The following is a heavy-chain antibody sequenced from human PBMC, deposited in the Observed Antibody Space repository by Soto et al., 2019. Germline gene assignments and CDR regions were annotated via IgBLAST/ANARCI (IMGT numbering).Heavy chain of an antibody. CDR2: IYYSGST. V-gene: IGHV4-59*01. J-gene: IGHJ4*02. D-gene: IGHD4-17*01. Sequence: QVQLQESGPGLVKPSETLSLTCTVSGGSISSYYWSWIRQPPGKGLEWIGSIYYSGSTNYSPSLKSRVTISVDTSKNQFSLKLSSVTAADTAVYYCARTYGDYVFDYWGQGTLVIVSS. CDR3: ARTYGDYVFDY. CDR1: GGSISSYY.